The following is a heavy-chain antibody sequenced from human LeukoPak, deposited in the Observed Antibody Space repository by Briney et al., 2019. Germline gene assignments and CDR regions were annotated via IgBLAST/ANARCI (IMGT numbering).Heavy chain of an antibody. CDR2: INIGNGDT. CDR3: ARDRGGTGDFDY. D-gene: IGHD1-1*01. J-gene: IGHJ4*02. Sequence: ASVKVSCKASGYTFTSYVIHWLRRAPGQRLEWMGWINIGNGDTKYSQKFQGRVSIARDTSASTTYMELSSLRSEDTAIYYCARDRGGTGDFDYWGQGTLVIVSS. CDR1: GYTFTSYV. V-gene: IGHV1-3*04.